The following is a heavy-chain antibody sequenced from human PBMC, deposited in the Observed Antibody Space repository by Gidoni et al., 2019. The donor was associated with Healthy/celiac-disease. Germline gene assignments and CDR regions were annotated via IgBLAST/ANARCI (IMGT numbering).Heavy chain of an antibody. D-gene: IGHD3-22*01. J-gene: IGHJ2*01. CDR3: ARPPYYYDSSGYYYKDWYFDL. CDR1: GGSISSSSYY. CDR2: IYYSGST. V-gene: IGHV4-39*01. Sequence: QLQLQESGPGLVKPSETLSLTCTVSGGSISSSSYYWGWIRQPPGKGLEWIWSIYYSGSTYYNPSLKSRVTISVDTSKNQFSLKLSSVTAADTTVYYCARPPYYYDSSGYYYKDWYFDLWGRGTLVTVSS.